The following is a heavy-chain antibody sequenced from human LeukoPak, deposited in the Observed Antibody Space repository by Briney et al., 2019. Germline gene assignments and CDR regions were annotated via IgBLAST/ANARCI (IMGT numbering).Heavy chain of an antibody. Sequence: GGSLRLSCAASGFTFRSRWMHWVRQAPGKGLEWVANIKYDGREKFYLDSVKGRFTISRDNAKNSVYLQMNSLRVDDTAVYYCVPGSHWGQGTLVSVSS. V-gene: IGHV3-7*02. J-gene: IGHJ4*02. CDR2: IKYDGREK. CDR1: GFTFRSRW. CDR3: VPGSH. D-gene: IGHD3-10*01.